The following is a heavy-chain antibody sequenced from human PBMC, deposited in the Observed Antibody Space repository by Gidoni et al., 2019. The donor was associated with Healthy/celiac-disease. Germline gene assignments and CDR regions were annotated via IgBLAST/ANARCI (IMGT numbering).Heavy chain of an antibody. D-gene: IGHD3-10*01. CDR1: GFTFSSYA. J-gene: IGHJ6*02. V-gene: IGHV3-30-3*01. Sequence: QVQLVESGGGVVQPGRSLRLSCAASGFTFSSYAMHWVRQAPGKGLGWVAVISYDGSNKYYADSVKGRFTISRDNSKNTLYLQMNSLRAEDTAVYYCARTYGFTGYYYGMDVWGQGTTVTVSS. CDR2: ISYDGSNK. CDR3: ARTYGFTGYYYGMDV.